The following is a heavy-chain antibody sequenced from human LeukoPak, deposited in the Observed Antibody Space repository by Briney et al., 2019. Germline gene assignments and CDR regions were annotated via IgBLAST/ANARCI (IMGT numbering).Heavy chain of an antibody. CDR3: ARGYGGHAIFDY. J-gene: IGHJ4*02. Sequence: SETLSLTCAVYGGSFSGYYWSWIRQPPGKGLEWIGEINHSGSTNYNPSLKSRVTISVDTSKNQFSLKLSSVTAADTAVYYCARGYGGHAIFDYWGQGTLVTVSS. CDR1: GGSFSGYY. V-gene: IGHV4-34*01. D-gene: IGHD4-23*01. CDR2: INHSGST.